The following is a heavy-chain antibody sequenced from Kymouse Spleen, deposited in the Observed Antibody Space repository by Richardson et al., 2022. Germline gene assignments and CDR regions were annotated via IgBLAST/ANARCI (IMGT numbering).Heavy chain of an antibody. CDR3: AREGRAYCSSTSCPDAFDI. Sequence: QVQLQQWGAGLLKPSETLSLTCAVYGGSFSGYYWSWIRQPPGKGLEWIGEINHSGSTNYNPSLKSRVTISVDTSKNQFSLKLSSVTAADTAVYYCAREGRAYCSSTSCPDAFDIWGQGTMVTVSS. CDR2: INHSGST. CDR1: GGSFSGYY. D-gene: IGHD2-2*02. V-gene: IGHV4-34*01. J-gene: IGHJ3*02.